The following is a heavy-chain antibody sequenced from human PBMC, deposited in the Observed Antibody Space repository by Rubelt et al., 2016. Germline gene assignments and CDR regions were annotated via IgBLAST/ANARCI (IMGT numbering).Heavy chain of an antibody. CDR3: ARGGDNHAFDF. V-gene: IGHV3-66*01. J-gene: IGHJ3*01. Sequence: EVQLLESGGSLVQPGESLRLSCAASGFTFSSYAMSWVRQAPGKGLEWVSLIYSGGSTYYADSVKGRFAISRDNSKNTVYLQMNSLSAEDTAVYYCARGGDNHAFDFWGQGTVVTVSS. D-gene: IGHD3-10*01. CDR2: IYSGGST. CDR1: GFTFSSYA.